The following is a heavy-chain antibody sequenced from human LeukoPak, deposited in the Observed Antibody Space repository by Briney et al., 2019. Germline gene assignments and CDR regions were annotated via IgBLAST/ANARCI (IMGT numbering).Heavy chain of an antibody. Sequence: GASVKVSCKASGYTFTGYYMHWVRQAPGQGLEWMGWINPNSGGTNYAQKFQGRVTMTRDTSISTAYMELSRLRSDDTAVYYCARGYEEWELLLGAYDIWGQGTMVTVSS. CDR1: GYTFTGYY. CDR3: ARGYEEWELLLGAYDI. D-gene: IGHD1-26*01. J-gene: IGHJ3*02. V-gene: IGHV1-2*02. CDR2: INPNSGGT.